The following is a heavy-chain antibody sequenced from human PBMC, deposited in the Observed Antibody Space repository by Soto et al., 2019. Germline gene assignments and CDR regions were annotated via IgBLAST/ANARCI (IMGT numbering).Heavy chain of an antibody. V-gene: IGHV3-48*03. D-gene: IGHD3-10*01. Sequence: EVQLVESGGGLVQPGGSLRLSCAAAGFTFSRFELHWGRQAPGKGLEWISYISSSGSTAYYASSVEGRFTISRDNANNSVYLQMDSLRAEDTALYYCTRAAWFPYLAVYWGQGALVTVSS. CDR1: GFTFSRFE. CDR2: ISSSGSTA. CDR3: TRAAWFPYLAVY. J-gene: IGHJ4*02.